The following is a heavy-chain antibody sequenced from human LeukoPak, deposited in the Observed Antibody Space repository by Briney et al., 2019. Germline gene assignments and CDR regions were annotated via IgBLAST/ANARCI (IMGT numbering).Heavy chain of an antibody. J-gene: IGHJ4*02. CDR1: GFTFSSYS. V-gene: IGHV3-21*04. CDR2: ISSSSSYI. CDR3: AKDSAKKYDDY. Sequence: PGGSLRLSCAASGFTFSSYSMNWVRQAPGKGLEWVSSISSSSSYIYYTDSVKGRFTISRDNAKKSLYLQMNSLRAEDTAVYYCAKDSAKKYDDYWGQGTLVTVSS. D-gene: IGHD2/OR15-2a*01.